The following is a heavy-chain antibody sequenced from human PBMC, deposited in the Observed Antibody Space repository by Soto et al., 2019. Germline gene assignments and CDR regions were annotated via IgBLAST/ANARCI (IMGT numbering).Heavy chain of an antibody. Sequence: SETLSLTCTVSGGSISSYYWSWIRQPPGKGLEWIGYIYYSGSTNYNPSLKSRVTISVDTSKNQFSLKLSSVTAADTAVYYCGTYEKFIGSLDYWGQGTLVTVSS. V-gene: IGHV4-59*08. CDR3: GTYEKFIGSLDY. D-gene: IGHD3-22*01. CDR2: IYYSGST. CDR1: GGSISSYY. J-gene: IGHJ4*02.